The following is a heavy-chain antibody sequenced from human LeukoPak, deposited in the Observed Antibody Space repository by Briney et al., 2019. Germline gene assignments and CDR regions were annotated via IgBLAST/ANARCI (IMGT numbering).Heavy chain of an antibody. J-gene: IGHJ4*02. D-gene: IGHD5-18*01. CDR3: ARGSYGYISYYFDY. Sequence: ASVKVSCKASGYTFTVYYMHWVRQAPGQGLELMGQINPNSGGTNYSQKFEGSVTMTRDTPNSTTYMELRRMRSDDTAVYYCARGSYGYISYYFDYWGPGTLVTVSS. CDR1: GYTFTVYY. CDR2: INPNSGGT. V-gene: IGHV1-2*06.